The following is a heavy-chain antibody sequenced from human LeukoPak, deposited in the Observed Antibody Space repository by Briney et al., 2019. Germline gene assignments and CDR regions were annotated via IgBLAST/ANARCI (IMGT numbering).Heavy chain of an antibody. D-gene: IGHD3-10*01. V-gene: IGHV1-24*01. CDR3: AKGGITSDAFDI. Sequence: ASVKVSCKVSGYTLTELSMHWVRQAPGKGLEWMGGFDPEDGETIYAQKFQGRVTITADKSTSTAYMELSSLRAEDTAVYYCAKGGITSDAFDIWGQGTMVTVSS. J-gene: IGHJ3*02. CDR1: GYTLTELS. CDR2: FDPEDGET.